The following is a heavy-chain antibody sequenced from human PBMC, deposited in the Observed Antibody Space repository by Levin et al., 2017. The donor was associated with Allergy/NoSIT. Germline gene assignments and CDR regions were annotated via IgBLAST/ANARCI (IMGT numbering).Heavy chain of an antibody. CDR3: ATDLSCGGDCYYTDY. CDR2: FDPEDGET. J-gene: IGHJ4*02. V-gene: IGHV1-24*01. CDR1: GSTLTDLS. D-gene: IGHD2-21*02. Sequence: GGSLRLSCKVSGSTLTDLSMHWVRQAPGKGLEWMGGFDPEDGETIYAQKFQGRVTMTEDTSTDTAYMELSSLRSEDTAVYYCATDLSCGGDCYYTDYWGQGTLVTVSS.